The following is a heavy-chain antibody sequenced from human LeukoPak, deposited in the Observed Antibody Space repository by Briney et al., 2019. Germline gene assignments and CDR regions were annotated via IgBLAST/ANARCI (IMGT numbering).Heavy chain of an antibody. J-gene: IGHJ4*02. CDR2: ISGTTDTI. Sequence: GGSLRLSCAATGFTFSSFTMNWVRQAPGKGLEWVSSISGTTDTIYYAGSVKGRFTISRNNANSSVSLQMNSLRPEDTAVYFCARGRVLSVARALDYWGQGTLVTVSS. V-gene: IGHV3-48*04. CDR1: GFTFSSFT. CDR3: ARGRVLSVARALDY. D-gene: IGHD4/OR15-4a*01.